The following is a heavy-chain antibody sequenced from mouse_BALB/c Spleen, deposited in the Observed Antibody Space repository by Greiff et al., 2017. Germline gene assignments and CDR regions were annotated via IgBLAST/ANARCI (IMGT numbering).Heavy chain of an antibody. V-gene: IGHV14-4*02. J-gene: IGHJ1*01. CDR1: GFNIKDYY. CDR2: IDPENGDT. Sequence: VQLQQSGAELVRSGASVKLSCTASGFNIKDYYMHWVKQRPEQGLEWIGWIDPENGDTEYAPKFQGKATMTADTSSNTAYLQLSSLTSEDTAVYYCNARQHSHFDVWGEGTTVTVSS. D-gene: IGHD3-2*01. CDR3: NARQHSHFDV.